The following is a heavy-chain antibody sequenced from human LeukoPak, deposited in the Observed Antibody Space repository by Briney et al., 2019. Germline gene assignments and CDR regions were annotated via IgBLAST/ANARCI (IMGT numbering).Heavy chain of an antibody. J-gene: IGHJ4*02. D-gene: IGHD2-21*02. CDR1: EFTFSDYN. CDR3: ARDGVTYCGGDCYLDY. CDR2: ISDTSSTI. Sequence: GGSLRLSCAASEFTFSDYNINWVRQAPGKGLEWISYISDTSSTIYYADSVKGRFTISRDNAKNSLYLQMNSLRDEDTAVYYCARDGVTYCGGDCYLDYWGQGTLVTVSS. V-gene: IGHV3-48*02.